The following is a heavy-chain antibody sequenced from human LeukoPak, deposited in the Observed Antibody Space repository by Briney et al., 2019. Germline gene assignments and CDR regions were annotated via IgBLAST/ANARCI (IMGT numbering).Heavy chain of an antibody. CDR2: ISYRGST. V-gene: IGHV4-59*11. Sequence: SETLSLTCTVSGGSISSHYCTWIRQPPGKGLEWIGYISYRGSTNYNPSLKSRVTISVDTSKNQFSLKLTSVTAADTAVYYCARGPSFSGYVNYWGQGTLVTVSS. D-gene: IGHD5-12*01. J-gene: IGHJ4*02. CDR3: ARGPSFSGYVNY. CDR1: GGSISSHY.